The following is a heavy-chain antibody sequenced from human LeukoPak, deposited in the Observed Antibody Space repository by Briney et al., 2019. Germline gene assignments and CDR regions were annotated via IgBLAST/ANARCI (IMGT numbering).Heavy chain of an antibody. Sequence: PSQTLSLTCTVSGGSISSGSYYWSWIRQPAGKGLEWIGRIYTSGSTNYNPSLKSRVTISVDTSKNQFSLKLSSVTAADTAVYYCARDRRDSSGYYYFDYWGQGTLVTVSS. J-gene: IGHJ4*02. CDR2: IYTSGST. CDR3: ARDRRDSSGYYYFDY. D-gene: IGHD3-22*01. CDR1: GGSISSGSYY. V-gene: IGHV4-61*02.